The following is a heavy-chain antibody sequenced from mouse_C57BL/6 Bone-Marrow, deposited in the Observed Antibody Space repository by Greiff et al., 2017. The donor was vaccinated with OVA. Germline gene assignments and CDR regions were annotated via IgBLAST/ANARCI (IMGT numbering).Heavy chain of an antibody. V-gene: IGHV14-2*01. CDR2: IDPEDGET. CDR1: GFNIKDYY. J-gene: IGHJ4*01. D-gene: IGHD2-1*01. Sequence: EVKVEESGAELVKPGASVKLSCTASGFNIKDYYMHWVKQRTEQGLEWIGRIDPEDGETKYAPKFQGKATITADTSSNTAYLQLSSLTSEDTAVYYCAPTPYGNYPMDYWGQGTSVTVSS. CDR3: APTPYGNYPMDY.